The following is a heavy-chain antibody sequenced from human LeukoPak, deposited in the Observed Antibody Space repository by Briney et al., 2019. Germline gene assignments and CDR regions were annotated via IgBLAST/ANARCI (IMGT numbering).Heavy chain of an antibody. V-gene: IGHV3-9*01. CDR3: AKDSESSYGSGSYFDY. J-gene: IGHJ4*02. CDR1: GFTFDDYA. D-gene: IGHD3-10*01. Sequence: GGSLRLSCAASGFTFDDYAMHWVRQAPGKGLEWVSGISWNSGSIGYADSVKGRFTISRDNAKNSLYLQMNSLRAEDTALYYCAKDSESSYGSGSYFDYWGQGTLVTVSS. CDR2: ISWNSGSI.